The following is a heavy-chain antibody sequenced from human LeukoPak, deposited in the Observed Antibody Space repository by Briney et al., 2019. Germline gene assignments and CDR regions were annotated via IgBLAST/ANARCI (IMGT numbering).Heavy chain of an antibody. Sequence: GGSLRLSCAASGFTFSSYGMHWVRQAPGKGLEWVAVIWFDGSNKYYADSVKGRFTISRDNSKNTLFLQMNSLRAEDTAVYYCAGDGLTVTLDAFDIWGQGTMVTVSS. CDR2: IWFDGSNK. V-gene: IGHV3-33*01. CDR1: GFTFSSYG. J-gene: IGHJ3*02. CDR3: AGDGLTVTLDAFDI. D-gene: IGHD4-17*01.